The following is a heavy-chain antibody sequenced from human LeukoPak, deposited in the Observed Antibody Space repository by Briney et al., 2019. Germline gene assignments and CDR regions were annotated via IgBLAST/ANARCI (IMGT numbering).Heavy chain of an antibody. Sequence: PSETLSLTCTVSGGSINSYYWGWIRQTPGKGLEWIGYIFDSGVTNYNPSLKSRATISVDRSKNQFSLKVKSVTAADTALYYCARGGFGGWSAFDVWGQGTLVTVSS. V-gene: IGHV4-59*01. CDR2: IFDSGVT. CDR3: ARGGFGGWSAFDV. J-gene: IGHJ3*01. D-gene: IGHD3-16*01. CDR1: GGSINSYY.